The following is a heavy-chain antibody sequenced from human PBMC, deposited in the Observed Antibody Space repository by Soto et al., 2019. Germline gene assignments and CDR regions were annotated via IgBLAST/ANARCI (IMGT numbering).Heavy chain of an antibody. CDR1: GGSFSGYY. Sequence: SETLSLTCAVYGGSFSGYYWSWIRQPPGKGLEWIGEINHSGSTNYNPSLKSRVTISVDTSKNQFSLKLSSVTAADTAVYYCARGRGGDYPFNYWGQGTLVTVSS. V-gene: IGHV4-34*01. D-gene: IGHD4-17*01. J-gene: IGHJ4*02. CDR2: INHSGST. CDR3: ARGRGGDYPFNY.